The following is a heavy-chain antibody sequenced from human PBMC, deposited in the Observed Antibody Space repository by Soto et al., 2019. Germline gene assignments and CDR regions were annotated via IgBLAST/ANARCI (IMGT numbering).Heavy chain of an antibody. J-gene: IGHJ5*01. CDR2: IYHSGST. CDR1: EGSIISRGYS. CDR3: ARHGIRAAQGFLDS. D-gene: IGHD3-3*01. Sequence: PSQPQPHTYTVAEGSIISRGYSWSWIQQPPGKGLEWIGCIYHSGSTYYNPSLKSRVTMSVDTSKNQFSLKLSSVTAADTAVYFCARHGIRAAQGFLDSWGHGTLVTVFS. V-gene: IGHV4-30-2*03.